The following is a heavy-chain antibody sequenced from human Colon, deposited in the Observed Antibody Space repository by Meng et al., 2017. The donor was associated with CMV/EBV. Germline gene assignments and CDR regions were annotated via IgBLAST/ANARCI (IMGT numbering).Heavy chain of an antibody. CDR3: ARDSNLSGLAY. J-gene: IGHJ4*02. V-gene: IGHV4-4*07. CDR1: GAAITSYY. CDR2: VYISGNT. Sequence: VQLGESGQGLGTSSKTSSLTCTFSGAAITSYYGSWIRQPAGKGLEWIGRVYISGNTNYNPSLKSRVTMSIDTSKSQLSLNIRSVTAADTAVYDCARDSNLSGLAYWGQGTLVTVSS. D-gene: IGHD3-10*01.